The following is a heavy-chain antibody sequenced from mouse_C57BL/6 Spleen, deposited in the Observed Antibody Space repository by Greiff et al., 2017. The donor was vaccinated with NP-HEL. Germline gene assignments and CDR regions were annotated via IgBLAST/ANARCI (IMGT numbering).Heavy chain of an antibody. CDR2: IYPGDGDT. V-gene: IGHV1-82*01. Sequence: VQLQQSGPELVKPGASVKISCKASGYAFSSSWMNWVKQRPGKGLEWIGRIYPGDGDTNYNGKFKGKATLTSDKSSSTAYMQLSSLTSEDSAVYFCARGDRRGYYFDYWGQGTTLTVSS. CDR1: GYAFSSSW. CDR3: ARGDRRGYYFDY. J-gene: IGHJ2*01. D-gene: IGHD2-13*01.